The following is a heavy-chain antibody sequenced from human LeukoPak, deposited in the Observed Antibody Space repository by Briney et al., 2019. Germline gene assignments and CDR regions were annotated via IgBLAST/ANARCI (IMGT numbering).Heavy chain of an antibody. J-gene: IGHJ4*02. CDR3: AKDIGEQWFFDY. Sequence: PGGSLRLSCAASGFSFDDYAMQWARHAPGKGLEWVSLISGDGGSTYYADSVKGRFTISRDSSKNSLYLQMNSLRTEDTALYYCAKDIGEQWFFDYWGQGTLVTVSS. D-gene: IGHD3-10*01. V-gene: IGHV3-43*02. CDR2: ISGDGGST. CDR1: GFSFDDYA.